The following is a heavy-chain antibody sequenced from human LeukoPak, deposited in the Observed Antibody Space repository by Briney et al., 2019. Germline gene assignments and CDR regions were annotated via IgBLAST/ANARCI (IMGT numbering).Heavy chain of an antibody. Sequence: GGSLRLSCAASGFTLSSYRMRWVRQAPGKGLEWVADISNDERNKYYTDSVKGRFTIPRDNSKCTVYLQMNSLRPEDTAVYYCARPSPPGDGYNPCDYWGPGALVIVSS. D-gene: IGHD5-24*01. CDR3: ARPSPPGDGYNPCDY. J-gene: IGHJ4*02. V-gene: IGHV3-30*03. CDR1: GFTLSSYR. CDR2: ISNDERNK.